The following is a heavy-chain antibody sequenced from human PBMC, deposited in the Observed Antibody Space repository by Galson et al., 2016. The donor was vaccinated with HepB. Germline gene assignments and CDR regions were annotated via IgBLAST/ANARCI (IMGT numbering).Heavy chain of an antibody. D-gene: IGHD2-15*01. J-gene: IGHJ4*02. CDR1: GGSVSSGSYY. CDR3: ASLYCSAGPCAPGADY. CDR2: IYYTGRT. V-gene: IGHV4-61*01. Sequence: SETLSLTCSVFGGSVSSGSYYWSWIRQPPGKGLEWIGFIYYTGRTNYNPSLKSRVALSVDTSKNQFSLNLRSVTAADTAVYYCASLYCSAGPCAPGADYWGQGTLVAVSS.